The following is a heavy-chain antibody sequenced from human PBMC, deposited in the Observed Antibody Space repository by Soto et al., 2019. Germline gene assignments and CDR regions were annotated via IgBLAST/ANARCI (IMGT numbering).Heavy chain of an antibody. CDR2: INAGNGNT. J-gene: IGHJ4*02. CDR3: ARGEFLSYDDY. Sequence: ASVKVSCKASGYTSTSYAMHWVRQAPGQRLEWMGWINAGNGNTKYSQKFQGRVTITRDTSASTAYMELSSLRSEDTAVYYCARGEFLSYDDYWGQGTPVTVSS. V-gene: IGHV1-3*01. CDR1: GYTSTSYA. D-gene: IGHD3-16*01.